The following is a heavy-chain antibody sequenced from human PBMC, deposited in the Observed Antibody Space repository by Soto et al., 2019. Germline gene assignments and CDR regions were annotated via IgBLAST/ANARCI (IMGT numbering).Heavy chain of an antibody. CDR1: GFTFSSYW. CDR2: IKQDGSEK. Sequence: GGSLRLSCAASGFTFSSYWMSWVRLAPGEGLEWVANIKQDGSEKYYVDSVKGRFTISRDNAKNSLYLQMNSLRAEDTAVYYCARDCHSGSGSYCYWGQGTLVTVSS. V-gene: IGHV3-7*01. J-gene: IGHJ4*02. D-gene: IGHD3-10*01. CDR3: ARDCHSGSGSYCY.